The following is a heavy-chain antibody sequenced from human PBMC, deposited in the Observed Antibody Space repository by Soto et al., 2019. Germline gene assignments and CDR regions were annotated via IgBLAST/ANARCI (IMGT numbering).Heavy chain of an antibody. CDR3: AREDVLLWFGELGPLDY. V-gene: IGHV3-33*01. Sequence: QVQLVESGGGVVQPGRSLRLSCAASGFTFSSYGMHWVRQAPGKGLEWVAVIWYDGSNKYYADSVKGRFTISRDNSKNTLYLQMNSLRAGDTAVYYCAREDVLLWFGELGPLDYWGQGTLVTVSS. J-gene: IGHJ4*02. D-gene: IGHD3-10*01. CDR1: GFTFSSYG. CDR2: IWYDGSNK.